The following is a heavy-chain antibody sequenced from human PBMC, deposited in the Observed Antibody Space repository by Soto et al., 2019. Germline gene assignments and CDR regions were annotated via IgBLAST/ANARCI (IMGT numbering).Heavy chain of an antibody. CDR2: IWYDGGNK. J-gene: IGHJ6*02. D-gene: IGHD2-8*01. V-gene: IGHV3-33*01. Sequence: QVQLVESGGGVVQPGRSLRLSCAASGFTFNDYGMHWVRQAPGKGLEWVAVIWYDGGNKYYADSVRGRFTISRDNSKSTLYLQMNSLRAEDTAVYYCARSIEEVYAIYYYYGMDVWGQGTTVTVSS. CDR3: ARSIEEVYAIYYYYGMDV. CDR1: GFTFNDYG.